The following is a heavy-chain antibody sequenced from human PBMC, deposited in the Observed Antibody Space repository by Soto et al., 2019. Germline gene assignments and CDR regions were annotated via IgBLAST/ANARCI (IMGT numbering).Heavy chain of an antibody. Sequence: QVHLQESGPGLVKPSGTLSLTCAVSGGSISSTNWWSWVRQPPGQGLDWIGEIYHSGSTNYNPSLKCRLTIAVDKSKNQSSLKLSSVTAADTAVYYCARGGTGIIDYCGQGTMVTDSS. CDR1: GGSISSTNW. V-gene: IGHV4-4*02. CDR3: ARGGTGIIDY. J-gene: IGHJ4*02. CDR2: IYHSGST. D-gene: IGHD2-8*02.